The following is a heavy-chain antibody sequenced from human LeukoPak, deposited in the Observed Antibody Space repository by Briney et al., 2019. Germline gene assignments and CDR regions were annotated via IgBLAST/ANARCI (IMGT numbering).Heavy chain of an antibody. J-gene: IGHJ2*01. D-gene: IGHD3-22*01. CDR1: GFTFSSYA. CDR3: ARVPIYYDSSGYYPDWYFDL. V-gene: IGHV3-23*01. CDR2: ISGSGVST. Sequence: GGSLRLSCAASGFTFSSYAMSWVRQAPGKGLEWVSTISGSGVSTFYPDSVKGRFTISRDNAKNSLYLQMNSLRDEDTAVYYCARVPIYYDSSGYYPDWYFDLWGRGTLVTVSS.